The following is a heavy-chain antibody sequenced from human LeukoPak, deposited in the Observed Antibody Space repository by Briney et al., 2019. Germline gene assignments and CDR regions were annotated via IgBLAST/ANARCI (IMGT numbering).Heavy chain of an antibody. V-gene: IGHV3-30*18. CDR3: AKVADCSSTSCHDAFDI. D-gene: IGHD2-2*01. Sequence: GRSLRLSCAASGFTFSSYGMHWVRQAPGKGLEWVAVISYDGSNKYYADSVKGRFTISRDNSKNTLYLQMNSLRAEDTAVYYCAKVADCSSTSCHDAFDIWGQGTMVTVSS. CDR1: GFTFSSYG. J-gene: IGHJ3*02. CDR2: ISYDGSNK.